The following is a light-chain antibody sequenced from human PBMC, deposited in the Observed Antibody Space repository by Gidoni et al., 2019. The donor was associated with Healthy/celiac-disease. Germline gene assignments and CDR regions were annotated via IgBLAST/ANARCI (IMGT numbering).Light chain of an antibody. Sequence: DIQMTQSPSSMSASVGDRVTITCQARQDISNYLNWYQHKPGKAPKLLIYDASNLETGVPSRFSGSGSGTDFTFTISSLQPEYIATYYCQQYDNLYSFGQGTKLEIK. CDR1: QDISNY. J-gene: IGKJ2*03. CDR2: DAS. CDR3: QQYDNLYS. V-gene: IGKV1-33*01.